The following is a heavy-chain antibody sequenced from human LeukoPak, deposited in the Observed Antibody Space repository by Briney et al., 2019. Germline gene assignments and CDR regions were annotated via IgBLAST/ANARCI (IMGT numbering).Heavy chain of an antibody. J-gene: IGHJ4*02. CDR3: AKDLWVGTGTTLH. CDR1: GFTFSSYG. D-gene: IGHD1-7*01. Sequence: GGSLRLSCAASGFTFSSYGMHWVRQAPGKGLEWVAVISYDGSNKYYADSVKGRFTISRDNSKNTLYLQMNSLRAEDTAVYYCAKDLWVGTGTTLHWGQGTLVTVSS. CDR2: ISYDGSNK. V-gene: IGHV3-30*18.